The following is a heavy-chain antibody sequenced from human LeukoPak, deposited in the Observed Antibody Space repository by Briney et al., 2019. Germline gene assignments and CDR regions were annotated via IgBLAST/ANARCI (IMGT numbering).Heavy chain of an antibody. J-gene: IGHJ3*02. CDR1: GFSISSCS. CDR2: IYYSGST. CDR3: ARHIAVAGHDAFDI. D-gene: IGHD6-19*01. V-gene: IGHV4-59*01. Sequence: AETLCLTCTVSGFSISSCSWSWVRQPPGKGLEWIWYIYYSGSTNYNASLKSRVTISAAKSKNQFSLKLSSVTAADTAVYYCARHIAVAGHDAFDIWGQGTMVTVSS.